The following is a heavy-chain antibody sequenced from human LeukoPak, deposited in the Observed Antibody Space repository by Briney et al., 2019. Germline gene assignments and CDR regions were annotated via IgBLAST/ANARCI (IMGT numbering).Heavy chain of an antibody. Sequence: PSETLSLTCAVYGGSFSGYYWSWIRQPPGKGLEWIGEINHSGSTNYNPSLKSRVPISVDTSKNQFSLKLSSVTAADTAVYYCARGGKLGPCDYWGQGTLVTVSS. V-gene: IGHV4-34*01. CDR1: GGSFSGYY. D-gene: IGHD3-3*02. CDR2: INHSGST. J-gene: IGHJ4*02. CDR3: ARGGKLGPCDY.